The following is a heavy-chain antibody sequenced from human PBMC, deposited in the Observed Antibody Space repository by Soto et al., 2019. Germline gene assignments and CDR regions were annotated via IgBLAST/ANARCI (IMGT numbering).Heavy chain of an antibody. CDR1: GFMFNSYA. V-gene: IGHV3-64*01. CDR3: AGRTAGWYFAL. Sequence: EVQLVESGGGLVQPGGSLRLSCAASGFMFNSYAMHWVRQAPGKGLEYVSAISSLGDSTFYANSVKDRFTISRDNSKNTLYLQMGSLRAEAMAVYYCAGRTAGWYFALWGRGTLVTVSS. CDR2: ISSLGDST. D-gene: IGHD2-21*02. J-gene: IGHJ2*01.